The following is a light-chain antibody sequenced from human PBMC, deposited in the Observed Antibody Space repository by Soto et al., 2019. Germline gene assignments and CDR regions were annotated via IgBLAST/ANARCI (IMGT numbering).Light chain of an antibody. CDR2: LGS. Sequence: DIVMTQAPLSLPVTPGEPASISCRSSQSLLHSNGYNYLDWYLQKPGQSPQLLIYLGSNRASGVPDRFSGSGSGTDFTLKISRVEAEEVGVYYCMQSLQTSWTFGQGTKVVIK. V-gene: IGKV2-28*01. CDR3: MQSLQTSWT. J-gene: IGKJ1*01. CDR1: QSLLHSNGYNY.